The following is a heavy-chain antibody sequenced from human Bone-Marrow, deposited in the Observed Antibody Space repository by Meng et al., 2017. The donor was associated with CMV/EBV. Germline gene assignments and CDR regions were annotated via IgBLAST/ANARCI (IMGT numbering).Heavy chain of an antibody. Sequence: SVKVSCKASGGTFSSYTISWVRQAPGQGLEWMGRIIPILGIANYAQKFQGRVSMTTDTSTSTAHMELRSLTSDDTAVYYCARDHVPRGVYSAYWGQGTPVTVSS. J-gene: IGHJ4*02. D-gene: IGHD3-10*01. V-gene: IGHV1-69*04. CDR2: IIPILGIA. CDR1: GGTFSSYT. CDR3: ARDHVPRGVYSAY.